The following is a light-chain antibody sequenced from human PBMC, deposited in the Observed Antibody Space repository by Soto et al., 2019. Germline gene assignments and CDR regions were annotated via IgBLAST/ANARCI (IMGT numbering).Light chain of an antibody. V-gene: IGKV1-5*03. J-gene: IGKJ1*01. CDR2: KAS. Sequence: DIQMTRSPSTLSASVGDRVTITCRASQSISSWLAWYQQKPGKAPKLLIYKASSLESGVPSRFSGSGSGTEFTFTISSLQPDDFATYYCQEYNSYLTWTFGQGTKVDI. CDR1: QSISSW. CDR3: QEYNSYLTWT.